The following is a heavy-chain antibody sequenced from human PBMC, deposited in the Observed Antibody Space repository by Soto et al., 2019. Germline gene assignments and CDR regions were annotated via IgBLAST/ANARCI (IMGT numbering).Heavy chain of an antibody. V-gene: IGHV3-7*01. CDR2: IKPDGSDK. CDR1: GFTFSSYW. D-gene: IGHD6-13*01. Sequence: GGSLRLSCAASGFTFSSYWMTWVRQAPGRGLEWVANIKPDGSDKHLADSVKGRFTISRDNAKNSLYLQMNSLRAEDTAVYYCAKDRQKKAAAGSYPWFDPWGQGTLLTVSS. J-gene: IGHJ5*02. CDR3: AKDRQKKAAAGSYPWFDP.